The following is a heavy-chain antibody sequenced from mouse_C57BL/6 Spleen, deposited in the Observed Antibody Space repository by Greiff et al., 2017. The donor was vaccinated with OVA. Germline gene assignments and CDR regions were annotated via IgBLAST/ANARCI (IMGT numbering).Heavy chain of an antibody. CDR2: INPNNGGT. D-gene: IGHD2-4*01. CDR3: ARKGLRLSYAMDY. V-gene: IGHV1-18*01. Sequence: EVQLQQSGPELVKPGASVKIPCKASGYTFTDYNMDWVKQSQGKSLEWIGDINPNNGGTIYNQKFKGKATLTVDKSSSTAYMELRSLTSEDTAVYYCARKGLRLSYAMDYWGQGTSVTVSS. CDR1: GYTFTDYN. J-gene: IGHJ4*01.